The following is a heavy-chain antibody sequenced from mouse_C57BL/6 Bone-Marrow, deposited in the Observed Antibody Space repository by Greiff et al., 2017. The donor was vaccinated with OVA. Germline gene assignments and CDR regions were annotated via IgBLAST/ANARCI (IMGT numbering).Heavy chain of an antibody. CDR1: GYTFTSYW. J-gene: IGHJ1*03. D-gene: IGHD2-1*01. V-gene: IGHV1-52*01. CDR2: IDPSDSET. Sequence: QVQLQQPGAELVRPGSSVKLSCKASGYTFTSYWMHWVKQRPIQGLEWIGNIDPSDSETHYNQKFKDKATLTVDKSSSTAYMQLSSLTSEDSAVYDCARRRGNWYWYFDVWGTGTTVTVSS. CDR3: ARRRGNWYWYFDV.